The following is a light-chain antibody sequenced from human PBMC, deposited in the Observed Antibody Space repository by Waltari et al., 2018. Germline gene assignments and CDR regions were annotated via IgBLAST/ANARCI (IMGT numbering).Light chain of an antibody. CDR3: NSRDSSGNHLTV. J-gene: IGLJ1*01. CDR2: GKN. CDR1: SLRSYY. Sequence: SSELTQDPAVSVALGQTVRITCQGDSLRSYYAHWYQQKPGKVPVLVIYGKNNRPAGIPVRFSGSSSGNTASLTITGAQAEDEADYYCNSRDSSGNHLTVFGTGTKVTVL. V-gene: IGLV3-19*01.